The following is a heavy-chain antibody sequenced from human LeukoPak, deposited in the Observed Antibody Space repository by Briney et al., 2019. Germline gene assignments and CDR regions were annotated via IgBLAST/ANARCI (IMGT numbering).Heavy chain of an antibody. CDR1: GFTFSSYA. Sequence: GRSLRLSCAASGFTFSSYAMHWVRQAPGKGLEWVAVISYDGSNKYYADSVKGRFTISRDNSKNTLYLQMNSLRAEDTAIYYCAKDNGYHYLHYWGQGTLVTVSS. D-gene: IGHD5-18*01. CDR3: AKDNGYHYLHY. CDR2: ISYDGSNK. V-gene: IGHV3-30-3*02. J-gene: IGHJ4*02.